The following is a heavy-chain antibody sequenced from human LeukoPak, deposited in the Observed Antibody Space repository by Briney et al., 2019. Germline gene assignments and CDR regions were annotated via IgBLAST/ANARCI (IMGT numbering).Heavy chain of an antibody. CDR3: ARVDGSGPNAPNDC. Sequence: ASVKVSCKASRYPFTSYAMHWVRQAPGQRLEWVGWIHVGNGNTEYSQKFQGRVTITRDTPATTTYMELSSLRSEDTAVYYCARVDGSGPNAPNDCWGQGSLVTVSS. CDR2: IHVGNGNT. CDR1: RYPFTSYA. D-gene: IGHD3-10*01. V-gene: IGHV1-3*01. J-gene: IGHJ4*02.